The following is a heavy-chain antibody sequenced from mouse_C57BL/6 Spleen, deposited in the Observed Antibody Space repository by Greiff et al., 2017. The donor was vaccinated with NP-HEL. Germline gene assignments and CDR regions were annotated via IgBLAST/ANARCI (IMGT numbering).Heavy chain of an antibody. CDR1: GFSLTSYG. D-gene: IGHD4-1*01. V-gene: IGHV2-6*01. J-gene: IGHJ3*01. CDR2: IWGVGST. CDR3: ASELGMRGFAY. Sequence: VQLKESGPGLVAPSQSLSITCTVSGFSLTSYGVDWVRQSPGKGLEWLGVIWGVGSTNYNSALKSRLSISKDNSKSQVFLKMNSRQTDDTAMYYCASELGMRGFAYWGQGTLVTVSA.